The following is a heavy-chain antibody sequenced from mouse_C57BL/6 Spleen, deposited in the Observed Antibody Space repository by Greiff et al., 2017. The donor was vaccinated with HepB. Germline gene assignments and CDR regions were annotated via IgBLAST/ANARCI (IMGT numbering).Heavy chain of an antibody. Sequence: DVMLVESGGGLVKPGGSLKLSCAASGFTFSDYGMHWVRQAPEKGLEWVAYISSGSSTIYYADTVKGRFTISRDNAKNTLFLQMTSLRSEDTAMYYCATITTVVATDAMDYWGQGTSVTVSS. CDR1: GFTFSDYG. CDR3: ATITTVVATDAMDY. D-gene: IGHD1-1*01. J-gene: IGHJ4*01. CDR2: ISSGSSTI. V-gene: IGHV5-17*01.